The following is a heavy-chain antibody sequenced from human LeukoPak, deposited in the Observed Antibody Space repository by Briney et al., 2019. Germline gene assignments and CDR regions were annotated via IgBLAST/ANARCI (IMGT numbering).Heavy chain of an antibody. Sequence: GGSLRLSCAASGFTFSSYGMHWVRQAPGKGLEWVAFIRYDGSNKYYADSVKGRFTISRDNSKNTLYLQMNSLRAEDTAVYYCAKDRGSSWSSLYIDVWGKGTTVTASS. V-gene: IGHV3-30*02. J-gene: IGHJ6*03. CDR2: IRYDGSNK. CDR3: AKDRGSSWSSLYIDV. D-gene: IGHD6-13*01. CDR1: GFTFSSYG.